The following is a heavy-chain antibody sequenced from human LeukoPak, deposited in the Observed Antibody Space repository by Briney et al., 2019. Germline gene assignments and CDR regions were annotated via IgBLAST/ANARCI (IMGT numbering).Heavy chain of an antibody. J-gene: IGHJ3*01. CDR1: GFTVSSDG. D-gene: IGHD6-13*01. V-gene: IGHV3-23*01. Sequence: GGSLRLSCAASGFTVSSDGMTWGRLTPGKGMEWVTAFSATDGSAQYAESVKGRFTISRDNSKNSLYLQMNSLRDEDTAVYYCAKARIAAAGTGAFAVWGQGTMVTVSS. CDR3: AKARIAAAGTGAFAV. CDR2: FSATDGSA.